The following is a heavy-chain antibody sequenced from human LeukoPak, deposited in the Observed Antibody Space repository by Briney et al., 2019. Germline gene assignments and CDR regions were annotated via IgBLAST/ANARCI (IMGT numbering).Heavy chain of an antibody. CDR2: IYYSGST. J-gene: IGHJ4*02. Sequence: TLSLTCTVSGGSISSGGYYWSWIRQHPGKGPEWIGYIYYSGSTYYNPSLKSRVTISVDTSKNQFSLKLSSVTAADTAVYYCARTLYYYDSSGVQYYFDYWGQGTLVTVSS. V-gene: IGHV4-31*03. CDR3: ARTLYYYDSSGVQYYFDY. CDR1: GGSISSGGYY. D-gene: IGHD3-22*01.